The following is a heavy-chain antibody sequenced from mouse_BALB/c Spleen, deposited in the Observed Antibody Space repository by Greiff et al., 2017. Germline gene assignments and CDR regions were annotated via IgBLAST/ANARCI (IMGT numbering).Heavy chain of an antibody. Sequence: QVQLKESGPGLVAPSQSLSITCTVSGFSLTSYGVHWVRQPPGKGLEWLGVIWAGGSTNYNSALMSRLSISKDNSKSQVFLKMNSLQTDDTAMYYCAKLRRRFAYWGQGTLVTVSA. CDR3: AKLRRRFAY. CDR2: IWAGGST. J-gene: IGHJ3*01. CDR1: GFSLTSYG. V-gene: IGHV2-9*02. D-gene: IGHD2-4*01.